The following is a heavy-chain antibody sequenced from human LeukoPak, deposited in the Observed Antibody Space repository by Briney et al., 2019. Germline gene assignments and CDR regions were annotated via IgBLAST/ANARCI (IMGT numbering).Heavy chain of an antibody. CDR1: GFTFSNYW. V-gene: IGHV3-7*01. CDR2: IKRDGSEK. Sequence: GGSLRLSCAASGFTFSNYWMSWVRQAPGMGLEWVANIKRDGSEKYYVDSVKGRFTISRDNAKSSLYLQMNSLRAEDTAVFYCARRRCSSTSCFFDYWGQGTLVTVSS. D-gene: IGHD2-2*01. CDR3: ARRRCSSTSCFFDY. J-gene: IGHJ4*02.